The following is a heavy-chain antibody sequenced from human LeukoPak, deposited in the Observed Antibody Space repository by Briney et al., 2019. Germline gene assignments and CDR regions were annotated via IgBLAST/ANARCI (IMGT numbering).Heavy chain of an antibody. J-gene: IGHJ4*02. Sequence: GGSLRLSCAASGFTFSSYDMHWVRQAPGKGLEWVTVISYDGSNKYYGDSVKGRFTISRDNSRNTLYLKMNSLRAEDTAVYYCAKEGSNGDFDYWGQGTLVTVSS. V-gene: IGHV3-30*18. CDR2: ISYDGSNK. CDR3: AKEGSNGDFDY. D-gene: IGHD1-26*01. CDR1: GFTFSSYD.